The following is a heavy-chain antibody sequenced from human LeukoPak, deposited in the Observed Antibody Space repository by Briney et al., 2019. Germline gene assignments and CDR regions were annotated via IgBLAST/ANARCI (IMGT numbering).Heavy chain of an antibody. D-gene: IGHD3-3*02. Sequence: SETLSLTCTVSGGSMSSGSYYWSWIRQPAGKGLEWIGRIFTSGSTNYNLSLKSRVTMSVDTSKNQFSLKLSSVTAADTAVYYCARVGIASFDYWGQGTLVTVSS. V-gene: IGHV4-61*02. CDR2: IFTSGST. CDR1: GGSMSSGSYY. CDR3: ARVGIASFDY. J-gene: IGHJ4*02.